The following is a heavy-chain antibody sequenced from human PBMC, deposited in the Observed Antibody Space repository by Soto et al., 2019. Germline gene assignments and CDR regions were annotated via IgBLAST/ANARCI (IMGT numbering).Heavy chain of an antibody. J-gene: IGHJ6*02. CDR2: IYWNDDK. Sequence: SGPTLVNPTQTLTLTCTFSGFSLSTSGVGVGWIRQPPGKALEWLALIYWNDDKRYSPSLKSRLTITKDTSKNQVVLTMTNMDPVDTATYYCAHIRLYSNYRDSYYYYGMNVWGQGTTVTVSS. V-gene: IGHV2-5*01. CDR3: AHIRLYSNYRDSYYYYGMNV. D-gene: IGHD4-4*01. CDR1: GFSLSTSGVG.